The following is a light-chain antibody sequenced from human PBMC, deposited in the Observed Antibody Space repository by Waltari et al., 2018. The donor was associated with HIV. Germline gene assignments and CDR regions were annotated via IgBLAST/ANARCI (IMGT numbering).Light chain of an antibody. Sequence: SYELTQTPSVSVSPGQTASITCSGHKLGDKYASWYQQKPGRAPLLVIYQDTKRPSGIPERFSGSNSGNTAALTISGTQAMDEADYYCQAWDSSTAVVFGGGTKLTVL. V-gene: IGLV3-1*01. CDR2: QDT. CDR3: QAWDSSTAVV. J-gene: IGLJ2*01. CDR1: KLGDKY.